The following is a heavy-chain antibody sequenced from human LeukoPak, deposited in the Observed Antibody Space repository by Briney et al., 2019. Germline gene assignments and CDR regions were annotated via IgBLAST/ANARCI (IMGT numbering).Heavy chain of an antibody. D-gene: IGHD3-22*01. V-gene: IGHV4-61*02. Sequence: SQTLSLTXTVSGGSISSGTYYWNCIRQPAGKGLEWIGRIYTSGSTNYNPSLKSRVTISMDTSKNQFSLKLTSVTAADTAMYYCARDPYDTSANDAFDIWGQGTMVSVSS. J-gene: IGHJ3*02. CDR2: IYTSGST. CDR1: GGSISSGTYY. CDR3: ARDPYDTSANDAFDI.